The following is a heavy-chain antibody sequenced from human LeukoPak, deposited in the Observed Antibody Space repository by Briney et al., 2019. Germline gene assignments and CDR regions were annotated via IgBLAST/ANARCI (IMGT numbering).Heavy chain of an antibody. V-gene: IGHV4-39*07. J-gene: IGHJ4*02. CDR1: GGSISSSSYY. CDR2: MYYSGST. Sequence: SETLSLTCTVSGGSISSSSYYWGWIRQPPGKGLEWIGSMYYSGSTYYNPSLKSRVTISLDTSKNQFSLKLSSVTAADTAVYYCARTYSSSWYVGYYFDYWGQGTLVTVSS. CDR3: ARTYSSSWYVGYYFDY. D-gene: IGHD6-13*01.